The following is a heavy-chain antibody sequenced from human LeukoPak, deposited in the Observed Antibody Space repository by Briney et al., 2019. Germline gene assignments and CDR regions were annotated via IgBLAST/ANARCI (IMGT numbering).Heavy chain of an antibody. D-gene: IGHD5-18*01. CDR2: INPSGGST. Sequence: ASVKVSCKASGYTFTSYYMHWVRQAPGQGLEWMGIINPSGGSTSYAQKFQGRVTMTRDMSTSTVYMELSSLRSEDTAVYYCATGAGIQVWFGAFDIWGQGTMVTVSS. J-gene: IGHJ3*02. CDR3: ATGAGIQVWFGAFDI. V-gene: IGHV1-46*01. CDR1: GYTFTSYY.